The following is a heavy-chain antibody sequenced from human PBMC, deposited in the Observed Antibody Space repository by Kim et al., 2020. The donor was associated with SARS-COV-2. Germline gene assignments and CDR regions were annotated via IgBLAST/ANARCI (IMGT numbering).Heavy chain of an antibody. Sequence: ASVKVSCKASGYTFTSYDINWVRQATGQGLEWMGWMNPNSGNTGYAQKFQGRVTMTRNTSISTAYMELSSLRSEDTAVYYCARSSGDYVQYYYYYYGMDVWGQGTTVTVSS. CDR1: GYTFTSYD. V-gene: IGHV1-8*01. CDR2: MNPNSGNT. CDR3: ARSSGDYVQYYYYYYGMDV. J-gene: IGHJ6*02. D-gene: IGHD2-21*02.